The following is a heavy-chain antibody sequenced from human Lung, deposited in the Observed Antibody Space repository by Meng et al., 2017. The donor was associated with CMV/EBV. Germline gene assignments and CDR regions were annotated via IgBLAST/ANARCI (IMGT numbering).Heavy chain of an antibody. V-gene: IGHV4-39*01. CDR1: GGSISSSSYY. D-gene: IGHD3-22*01. Sequence: SXTXSLXCTVSGGSISSSSYYWGWIRQPPGKGLEWIGSIYYSGSTYYNPSLKSRVTISVDTSKNQFSLKLSSVTAADTAVYYCARQSPSQYYYDSSGFHNWFDPWXQGTXVTGSS. J-gene: IGHJ5*02. CDR3: ARQSPSQYYYDSSGFHNWFDP. CDR2: IYYSGST.